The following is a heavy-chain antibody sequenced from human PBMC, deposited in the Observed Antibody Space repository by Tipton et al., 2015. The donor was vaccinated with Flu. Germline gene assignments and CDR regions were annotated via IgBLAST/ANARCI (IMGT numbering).Heavy chain of an antibody. J-gene: IGHJ4*02. Sequence: TLSLTCTVSGGSINYYYWSWIRQPPGKGLEWIGYIYYSGLTNYNPSLKSRVTISVDTSKNQFSLKVSSVTAAATAVYYCARVLVVAATPFDYWGQGILVIVSS. D-gene: IGHD2-15*01. CDR3: ARVLVVAATPFDY. V-gene: IGHV4-59*12. CDR1: GGSINYYY. CDR2: IYYSGLT.